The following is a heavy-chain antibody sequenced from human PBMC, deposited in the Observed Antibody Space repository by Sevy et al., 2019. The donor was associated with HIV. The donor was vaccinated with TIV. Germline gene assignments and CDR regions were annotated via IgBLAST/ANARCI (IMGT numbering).Heavy chain of an antibody. D-gene: IGHD3-10*01. V-gene: IGHV3-33*01. CDR3: ARERRYYGSGSYSQPLYYFDY. Sequence: GGSLRLSCAASGFTFSSYGMHWVRQAPGKGLEWVAVIWYDGSNKYYADSVKGRFTISRENSKNTLYLQMNSLRAEDTAVYYCARERRYYGSGSYSQPLYYFDYWGQGTLVTVSS. CDR2: IWYDGSNK. J-gene: IGHJ4*02. CDR1: GFTFSSYG.